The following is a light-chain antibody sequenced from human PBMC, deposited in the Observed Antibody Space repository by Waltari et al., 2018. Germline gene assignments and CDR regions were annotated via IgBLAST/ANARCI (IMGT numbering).Light chain of an antibody. CDR2: VNSDGSH. Sequence: QLVLTQSPSASASLGASVKLTCTLSSVHSSNVIAWHQQQAEKGPRYLMKVNSDGSHSKGDKIPDRVSGSSSGAERYLTIANLQSEDEADYYCQTGGHGTWVFGGGTKLTVL. V-gene: IGLV4-69*01. CDR1: SVHSSNV. J-gene: IGLJ3*02. CDR3: QTGGHGTWV.